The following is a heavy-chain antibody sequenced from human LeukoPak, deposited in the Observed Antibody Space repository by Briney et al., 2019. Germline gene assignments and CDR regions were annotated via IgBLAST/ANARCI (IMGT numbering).Heavy chain of an antibody. CDR3: AKEGDSSGHFDY. V-gene: IGHV3-43D*03. CDR2: ISWDGGNT. Sequence: GGSLRLSCAASGFTFDDYAMHWVRQAPGKGLEWVSLISWDGGNTYYADSVKGRFTISRDNSKNSLYLQMNSLRAEDTALYYCAKEGDSSGHFDYWGQGTLVTVSS. D-gene: IGHD3-22*01. J-gene: IGHJ4*02. CDR1: GFTFDDYA.